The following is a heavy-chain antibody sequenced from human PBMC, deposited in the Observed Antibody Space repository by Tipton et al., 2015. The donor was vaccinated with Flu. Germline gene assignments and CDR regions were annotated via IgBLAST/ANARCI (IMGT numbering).Heavy chain of an antibody. CDR2: IHYTGSS. D-gene: IGHD3-10*01. V-gene: IGHV4-31*03. CDR3: AKDLPASGSLGY. CDR1: GDSISSNNYY. J-gene: IGHJ4*01. Sequence: TLSLTCTVSGDSISSNNYYWNWIRQHPGKGLEWIGYIHYTGSSYYNPSLKSRLTISVDTSKNQFSLRLSSMTAADTAVCYCAKDLPASGSLGYWGQGTLVTVSS.